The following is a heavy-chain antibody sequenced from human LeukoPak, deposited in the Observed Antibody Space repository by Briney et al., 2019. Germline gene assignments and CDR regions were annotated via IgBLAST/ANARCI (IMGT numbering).Heavy chain of an antibody. V-gene: IGHV1-69*04. CDR3: ARDRPGSYWCDP. D-gene: IGHD3-10*01. CDR1: WDKRSVWT. J-gene: IGHJ5*02. CDR2: IIPILGIA. Sequence: VSSKACWDKRSVWTMSRLRQAPGQEKEWMGRIIPILGIANYAQKFQGRVTITADKSTSTAYMELSSLRSEDTAVYYCARDRPGSYWCDPWGEGTLVTVSS.